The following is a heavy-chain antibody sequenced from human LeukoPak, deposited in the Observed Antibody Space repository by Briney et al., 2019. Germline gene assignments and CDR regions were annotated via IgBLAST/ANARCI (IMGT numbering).Heavy chain of an antibody. J-gene: IGHJ4*02. D-gene: IGHD6-19*01. CDR1: GYTFTSYA. CDR3: ARDPYSSGWYYFDY. CDR2: INAGNGNT. V-gene: IGHV1-3*03. Sequence: GASVKVSCKASGYTFTSYAMHWVRQAPGQRLEWMGWINAGNGNTKYSQEFQGRVTITRDTSASTAYMELSSLRSEDMAVYYCARDPYSSGWYYFDYWGQGTLVTVSS.